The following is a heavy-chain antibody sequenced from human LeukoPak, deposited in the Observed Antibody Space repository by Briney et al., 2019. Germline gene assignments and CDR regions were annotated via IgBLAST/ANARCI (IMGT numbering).Heavy chain of an antibody. D-gene: IGHD1-26*01. Sequence: SETLSLTCSVSGAPITSTSHYWGWIRQPPGKGLEWIGSISYSGSTFYNPSLKSRVTISIARSKNQFSLSLYSLTAADTAVYYCARSPSGSYLRFDSWGQGTLVIVSS. J-gene: IGHJ4*02. V-gene: IGHV4-39*01. CDR3: ARSPSGSYLRFDS. CDR2: ISYSGST. CDR1: GAPITSTSHY.